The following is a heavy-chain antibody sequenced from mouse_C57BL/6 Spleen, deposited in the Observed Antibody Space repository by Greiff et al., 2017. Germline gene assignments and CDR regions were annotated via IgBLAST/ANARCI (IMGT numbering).Heavy chain of an antibody. Sequence: QVQLQQPGAELVMPGASVKLSCKASGYTFTSYWMHWVKQRPGQGLEWIGEIDPSDSYTNYNQKFKGKSTLTVDKSSSTAYMQLSSLTSEDSAVYYCALYGLYYFDYWGQGTTLTVSS. J-gene: IGHJ2*01. CDR3: ALYGLYYFDY. D-gene: IGHD1-1*02. V-gene: IGHV1-69*01. CDR1: GYTFTSYW. CDR2: IDPSDSYT.